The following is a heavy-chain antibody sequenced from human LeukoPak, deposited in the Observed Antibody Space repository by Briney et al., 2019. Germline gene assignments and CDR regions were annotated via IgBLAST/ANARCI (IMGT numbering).Heavy chain of an antibody. V-gene: IGHV3-7*01. J-gene: IGHJ4*02. Sequence: SESWYVDSVKGRFTISRDNSKNLMYLQLTSLRAEDTALYYCARDRGRSSFDHWGQGTLVSVSS. D-gene: IGHD1-26*01. CDR2: SES. CDR3: ARDRGRSSFDH.